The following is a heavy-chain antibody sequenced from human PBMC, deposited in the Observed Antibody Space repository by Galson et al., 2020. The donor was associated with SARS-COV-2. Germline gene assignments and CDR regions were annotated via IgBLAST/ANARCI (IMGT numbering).Heavy chain of an antibody. CDR2: IDSDGGST. Sequence: GESLKISCAASGFTFTSYWMHWVRHAPGKGLVWVSRIDSDGGSTSYADSVKGRFTISRDNAKNTLYLQMNSLRAEDTAVYYCASELYSSSRYWAFDIWGQGTMVTVSS. J-gene: IGHJ3*02. V-gene: IGHV3-74*01. CDR1: GFTFTSYW. D-gene: IGHD6-13*01. CDR3: ASELYSSSRYWAFDI.